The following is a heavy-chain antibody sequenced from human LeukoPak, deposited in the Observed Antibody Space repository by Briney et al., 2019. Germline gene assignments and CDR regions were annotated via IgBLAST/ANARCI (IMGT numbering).Heavy chain of an antibody. CDR2: INSGSSTI. D-gene: IGHD5-12*01. Sequence: GGSLRLSCAASGFTVSSNYMSWVRQAPGEGLEWVSYINSGSSTIYYADSVKGRFTISRDNAKNSLYLQMNSLRAEDTAVYYCARTNGYSGYVSYDYWGQGTLVTVSS. J-gene: IGHJ4*02. CDR3: ARTNGYSGYVSYDY. CDR1: GFTVSSNY. V-gene: IGHV3-48*01.